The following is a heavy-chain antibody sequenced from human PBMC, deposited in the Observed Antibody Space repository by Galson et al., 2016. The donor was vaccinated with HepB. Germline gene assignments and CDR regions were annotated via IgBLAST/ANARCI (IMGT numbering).Heavy chain of an antibody. J-gene: IGHJ3*02. Sequence: SLRLSCAVSGFTFNSHWMTWIRQAPGQGLEWVAKIKEDGSQKYYVDSVQGRFTISRDNAKNSLYLQMNSLRAEDTAVYYCARAGEVANGYALDIWGQGTMVSVSS. CDR3: ARAGEVANGYALDI. CDR1: GFTFNSHW. CDR2: IKEDGSQK. V-gene: IGHV3-7*04. D-gene: IGHD1-26*01.